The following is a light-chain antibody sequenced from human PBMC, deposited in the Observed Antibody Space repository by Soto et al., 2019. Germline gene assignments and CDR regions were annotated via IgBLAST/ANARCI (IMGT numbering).Light chain of an antibody. CDR3: TSYTNTGPFV. CDR1: GSDVGGFDY. J-gene: IGLJ6*01. CDR2: DVT. Sequence: QSVLTQPASVSGSLGQSVTISCAGTGSDVGGFDYVSWYQQHPGKAPKLIFYDVTTRSSGVSNRFSGSKSGNTASLTISGLQAEDESDFYCTSYTNTGPFVFGSGTKVTVL. V-gene: IGLV2-14*01.